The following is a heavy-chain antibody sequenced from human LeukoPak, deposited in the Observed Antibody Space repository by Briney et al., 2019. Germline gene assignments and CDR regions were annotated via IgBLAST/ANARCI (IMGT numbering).Heavy chain of an antibody. V-gene: IGHV4-4*07. J-gene: IGHJ6*02. CDR2: IYTRGST. D-gene: IGHD5-18*01. Sequence: SETLSLTCTVSGGSISSDYGSWIRQPAGKGLEWIGRIYTRGSTNYNPSLKSRVTMSVDTSKNQFSLKLSSVTAADTAVYYCAKDGGYSEYCYYYYGMDVWGQGTTVTVSS. CDR3: AKDGGYSEYCYYYYGMDV. CDR1: GGSISSDY.